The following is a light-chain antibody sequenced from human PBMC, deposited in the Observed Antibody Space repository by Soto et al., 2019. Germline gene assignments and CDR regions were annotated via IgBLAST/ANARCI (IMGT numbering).Light chain of an antibody. CDR3: QQYGSSPLT. Sequence: VLTQSPGTLSLSPGERATLSCRASQSVTANYLAWYQQKPGQAPRLLIYGASSRATGIPDRFSGSGSGTDFTLTITRLEPEDFAVYFCQQYGSSPLTFGGGTKVEIK. J-gene: IGKJ4*01. V-gene: IGKV3-20*01. CDR1: QSVTANY. CDR2: GAS.